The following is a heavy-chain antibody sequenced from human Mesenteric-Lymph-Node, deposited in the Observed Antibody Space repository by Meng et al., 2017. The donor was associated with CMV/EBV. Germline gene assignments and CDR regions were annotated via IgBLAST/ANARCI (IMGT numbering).Heavy chain of an antibody. CDR2: IYRGDNT. CDR1: GFNVRDKY. J-gene: IGHJ4*02. D-gene: IGHD3-10*01. V-gene: IGHV3-66*01. CDR3: TGDSVSNPNLDY. Sequence: VAPGESGGGLGPPGWSLRLSCAASGFNVRDKYMSWVRQAPGKGLEWVCIIYRGDNTYYIDSVKDRFTVSRDNSKNTMYLQMNSLRVEDTAVYYCTGDSVSNPNLDYWGQGTLVTVSS.